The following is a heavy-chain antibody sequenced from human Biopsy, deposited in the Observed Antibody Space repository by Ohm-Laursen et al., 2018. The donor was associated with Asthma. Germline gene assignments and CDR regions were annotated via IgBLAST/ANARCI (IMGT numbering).Heavy chain of an antibody. Sequence: PPGTLSLTCAASGFSFSNFAIHWVRQAPGKGLEWVGVISKDASTQDYADSVKGRFTMARDNSKNTLDLQMNSLREEDTAVYYCVRDGTDDAFDIWGQGTVVSVPS. J-gene: IGHJ3*02. CDR1: GFSFSNFA. CDR3: VRDGTDDAFDI. V-gene: IGHV3-30*01. D-gene: IGHD1-1*01. CDR2: ISKDASTQ.